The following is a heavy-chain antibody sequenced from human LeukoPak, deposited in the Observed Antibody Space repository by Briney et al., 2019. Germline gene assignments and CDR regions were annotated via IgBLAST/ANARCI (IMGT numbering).Heavy chain of an antibody. V-gene: IGHV3-48*02. CDR1: EFTFSNYG. J-gene: IGHJ4*02. CDR3: ARGGEKRPDY. CDR2: ISSNSRTI. Sequence: GSLRLSCAASEFTFSNYGMNWVRQAPGKGLEWVSYISSNSRTINYADSVRGRFTISRDNAKNSLCLQMNSLRDEDTAMYYCARGGEKRPDYWGQGTLVTVSS.